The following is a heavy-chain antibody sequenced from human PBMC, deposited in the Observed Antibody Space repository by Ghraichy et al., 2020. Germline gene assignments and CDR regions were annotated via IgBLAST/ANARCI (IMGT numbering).Heavy chain of an antibody. J-gene: IGHJ6*02. V-gene: IGHV4-59*01. Sequence: SETLSLTCTVSGGSISSYYWSWIRQPPGKGLEWIGYIYYSGSTNYNPSLKSRVTISVDTSKNQFSLKLSSVTAADTAVYYCARAHCSSTSCYYYYGMDVWGQGTTVTVSS. CDR3: ARAHCSSTSCYYYYGMDV. D-gene: IGHD2-2*01. CDR2: IYYSGST. CDR1: GGSISSYY.